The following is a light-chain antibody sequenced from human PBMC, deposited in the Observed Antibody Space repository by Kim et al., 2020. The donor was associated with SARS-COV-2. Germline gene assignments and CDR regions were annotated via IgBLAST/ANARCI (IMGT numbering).Light chain of an antibody. CDR2: EVS. CDR1: SSDVGGYNY. Sequence: PGQSVTISCTGTSSDVGGYNYVPWYQQHPGKAPKLMIYEVSKRPSGVPDRFSGSKSGNTASLTVSGLQAEDEADYYCSSYAGSFWVFGGGTQLTVL. J-gene: IGLJ3*02. V-gene: IGLV2-8*01. CDR3: SSYAGSFWV.